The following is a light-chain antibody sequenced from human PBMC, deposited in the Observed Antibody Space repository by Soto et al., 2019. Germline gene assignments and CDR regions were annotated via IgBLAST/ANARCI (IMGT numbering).Light chain of an antibody. V-gene: IGLV1-40*01. J-gene: IGLJ1*01. CDR3: SLYTSENTYV. CDR1: SSNIGAGYD. CDR2: EAS. Sequence: QSVLTQPPSVSGAPGQRVTISCTGSSSNIGAGYDVHWYQQLPGTAPKLLIIYEASNRPSGVPDRFSGSKSGNTASLTISGLQAADEADYYCSLYTSENTYVFGTGTKVTVL.